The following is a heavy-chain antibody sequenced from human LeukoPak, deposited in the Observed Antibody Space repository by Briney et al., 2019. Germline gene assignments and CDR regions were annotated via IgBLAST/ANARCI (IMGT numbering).Heavy chain of an antibody. CDR3: ARDKGSYWFDP. Sequence: SETLSLTCAVYGGSFSGYYWSWIRQPPGKGLEWIGYIYYSGSTNYNPSLKSRVTISVDTSKNQFSLKLSSVTAADTAVYYCARDKGSYWFDPWGQGTLVTVSS. CDR1: GGSFSGYY. D-gene: IGHD1-26*01. J-gene: IGHJ5*02. CDR2: IYYSGST. V-gene: IGHV4-59*01.